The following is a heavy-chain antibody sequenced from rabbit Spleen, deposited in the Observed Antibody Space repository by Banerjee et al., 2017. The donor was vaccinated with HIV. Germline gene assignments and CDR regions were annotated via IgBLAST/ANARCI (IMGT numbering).Heavy chain of an antibody. CDR1: GFSFSSGYD. J-gene: IGHJ4*01. V-gene: IGHV1S45*01. CDR2: IYSTIHYT. Sequence: QQQLVESGGGLVQPEGSLTLTCTASGFSFSSGYDMCWVRQAPGKGLEWIGYIYSTIHYTYYASWAKGRFTISKTSSTTVTLQMTSLTAADTATYFCATDVSDVSDSYFYFQLWGPGTLVTVS. D-gene: IGHD1-1*01. CDR3: ATDVSDVSDSYFYFQL.